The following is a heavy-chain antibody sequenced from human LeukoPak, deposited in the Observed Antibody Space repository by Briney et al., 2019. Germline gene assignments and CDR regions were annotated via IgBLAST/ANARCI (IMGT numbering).Heavy chain of an antibody. D-gene: IGHD3-22*01. CDR1: GFTFDDYA. CDR2: ISRSGSTK. V-gene: IGHV3-48*03. J-gene: IGHJ5*02. CDR3: ARDLGQYYDTSDNWFDP. Sequence: GGSLRLSCAASGFTFDDYAMHWVRQAPGKGLEWVSSISRSGSTKYYADSVKGRFTISRDNAKNTLNLQMNSLRAEDTAVYYCARDLGQYYDTSDNWFDPWGQGTLVTVSS.